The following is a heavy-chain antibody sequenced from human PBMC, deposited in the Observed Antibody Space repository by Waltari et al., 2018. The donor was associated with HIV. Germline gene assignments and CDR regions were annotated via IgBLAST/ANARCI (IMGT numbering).Heavy chain of an antibody. CDR3: ARGDNWNSNWFDP. CDR2: IKHEGSEK. D-gene: IGHD1-7*01. V-gene: IGHV3-7*01. CDR1: GFTFSSYW. J-gene: IGHJ5*02. Sequence: EVQLVESGGGLVQPGGSLRLSCAASGFTFSSYWMSWVRQAPGRGREWVANIKHEGSEKYYVGSVKCRFTISRDNAKSSLYLQMNSLRAEDTAVYYCARGDNWNSNWFDPWGQGTLVTVSS.